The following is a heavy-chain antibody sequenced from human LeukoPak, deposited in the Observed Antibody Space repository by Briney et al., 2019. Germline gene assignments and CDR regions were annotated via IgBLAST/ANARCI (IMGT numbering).Heavy chain of an antibody. CDR1: GFTFSNYW. Sequence: PGGSLRLSCAASGFTFSNYWMHWVRQAPGKGLMWVSGIKRDGSTTIYADSVKGRFTISRDDAKNSLYLQMNSLRVEDTAVYYCARDKYGAYFDSWGQGTLVTVSS. CDR2: IKRDGSTT. V-gene: IGHV3-74*01. D-gene: IGHD4-17*01. J-gene: IGHJ4*02. CDR3: ARDKYGAYFDS.